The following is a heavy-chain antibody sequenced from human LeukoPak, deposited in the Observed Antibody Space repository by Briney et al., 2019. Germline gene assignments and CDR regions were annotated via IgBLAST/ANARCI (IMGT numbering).Heavy chain of an antibody. CDR1: GYTFTSYG. V-gene: IGHV1-18*01. D-gene: IGHD4-17*01. J-gene: IGHJ6*03. CDR3: ARDTHYGYYYYYMDV. Sequence: ASVKVSCKASGYTFTSYGISWVRRAPGQGLEWMGWISAYNGNTNYAQKLQGRVTMTTDTSTSTAYMELRSLRSDDTAVYYCARDTHYGYYYYYMDVWGKGTTVTVSS. CDR2: ISAYNGNT.